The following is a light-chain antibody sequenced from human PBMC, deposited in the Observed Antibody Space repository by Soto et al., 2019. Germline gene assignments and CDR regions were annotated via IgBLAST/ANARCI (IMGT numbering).Light chain of an antibody. CDR2: GAS. J-gene: IGKJ4*02. Sequence: EIVMTQSPATLSVSPGDRATLSCRASQSVDNDLAWYQQKPGQPPRLLIYGASTRATGIPARFSGSESGTEFILTISSLQSEDFAVYYCQQYDDWPRTFGGGTKVDIK. V-gene: IGKV3-15*01. CDR3: QQYDDWPRT. CDR1: QSVDND.